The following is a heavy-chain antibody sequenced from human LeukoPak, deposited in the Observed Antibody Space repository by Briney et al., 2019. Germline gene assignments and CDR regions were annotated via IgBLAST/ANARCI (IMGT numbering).Heavy chain of an antibody. Sequence: GGSLRLSCAASGFTFSSYSMHWVRQAPGKGLEWLTLISYHGSNQEYTDSVKGRFTISRDNSKNTLFLQMNSLKTEDTAVYFCARSPERLGQGYLDSWGQGTLVTVSS. CDR1: GFTFSSYS. V-gene: IGHV3-30*04. J-gene: IGHJ4*02. CDR2: ISYHGSNQ. D-gene: IGHD3/OR15-3a*01. CDR3: ARSPERLGQGYLDS.